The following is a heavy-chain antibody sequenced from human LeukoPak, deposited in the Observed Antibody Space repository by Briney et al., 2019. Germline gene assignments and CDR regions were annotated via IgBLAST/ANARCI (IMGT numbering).Heavy chain of an antibody. D-gene: IGHD2-15*01. CDR2: IYYSGST. CDR3: ASAEYSYCSGGSCHPGHFQH. Sequence: SETLSLTCTVSGGSISSYYWSWIRQPPGKGLEWIGYIYYSGSTNYNPSLKSRVTISVDTSQNQFSLKLSSVPAADTAVYYCASAEYSYCSGGSCHPGHFQHWGQGTLVTVSS. V-gene: IGHV4-59*01. CDR1: GGSISSYY. J-gene: IGHJ1*01.